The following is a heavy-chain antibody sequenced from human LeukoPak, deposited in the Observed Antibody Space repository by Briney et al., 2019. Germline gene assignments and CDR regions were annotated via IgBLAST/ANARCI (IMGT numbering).Heavy chain of an antibody. D-gene: IGHD2-2*01. CDR3: ARGLPAAHYYYYYMDV. Sequence: SETLSLTCAVYGGSFSGYYWSWIRQPPGKGLEWIGEINHSGSTNYNPSLKSRVTISVDTSKNQFSLKLSSVTAADTAVYYCARGLPAAHYYYYYMDVWGKGTTVIVSS. CDR2: INHSGST. J-gene: IGHJ6*03. V-gene: IGHV4-34*01. CDR1: GGSFSGYY.